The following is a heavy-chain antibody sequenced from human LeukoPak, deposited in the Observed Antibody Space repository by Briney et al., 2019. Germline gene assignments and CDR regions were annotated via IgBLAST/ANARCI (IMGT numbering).Heavy chain of an antibody. CDR1: GYTFTDHY. CDR2: INPKSGAT. V-gene: IGHV1-2*02. D-gene: IGHD3-22*01. CDR3: ARALNYYDRSAMYNWFDP. J-gene: IGHJ5*02. Sequence: GASVKVSCTASGYTFTDHYIHWVRQAPGQGLDWMGWINPKSGATKYAQKFQGRVTMARDTSISTAYMELSSLRSDDTAVYYCARALNYYDRSAMYNWFDPWGPGTLVTVSS.